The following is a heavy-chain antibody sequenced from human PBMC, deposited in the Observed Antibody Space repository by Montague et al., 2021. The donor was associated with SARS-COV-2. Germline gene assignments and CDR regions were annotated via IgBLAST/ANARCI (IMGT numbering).Heavy chain of an antibody. V-gene: IGHV3-74*01. CDR3: ARDGDYYDSSGILDY. CDR1: GFTFSSYW. J-gene: IGHJ4*02. Sequence: SLRLSCAASGFTFSSYWMHWVRQAPGKGLVWVSRINSDGSSTSYADSVKGRFTISRDNAKNSLYLQMNSLRAEDTAVYYCARDGDYYDSSGILDYWGQGTLVTVSS. CDR2: INSDGSST. D-gene: IGHD3-22*01.